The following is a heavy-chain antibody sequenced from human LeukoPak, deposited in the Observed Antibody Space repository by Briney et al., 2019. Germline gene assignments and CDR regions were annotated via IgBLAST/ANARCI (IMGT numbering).Heavy chain of an antibody. J-gene: IGHJ6*03. Sequence: GGSLTLSCAASGFAFSTYTLNWVRQAPGKGLEWVSAIGGSGGGTRYVDSVKGRFTISRDNSKNTLYLQMNGLRDDDTAVYYCAKGARLNYYYLDVWGKGTTVTASS. CDR2: IGGSGGGT. CDR1: GFAFSTYT. V-gene: IGHV3-23*01. CDR3: AKGARLNYYYLDV.